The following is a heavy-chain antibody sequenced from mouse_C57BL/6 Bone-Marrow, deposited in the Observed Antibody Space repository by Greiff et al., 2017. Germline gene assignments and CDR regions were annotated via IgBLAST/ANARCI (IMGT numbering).Heavy chain of an antibody. V-gene: IGHV1-5*01. Sequence: EVQLQQSGTVLARPGASVKMSCKTSGYTFTSYWMHWVKQRPGQGLEWIGAIYPGNSDTSYNQKFKGTAKLTAVTSASTAYMELSSLTNEDSAVDYCAITTRGFDDWGEGTTLTVSS. CDR2: IYPGNSDT. D-gene: IGHD1-1*01. CDR1: GYTFTSYW. CDR3: AITTRGFDD. J-gene: IGHJ2*01.